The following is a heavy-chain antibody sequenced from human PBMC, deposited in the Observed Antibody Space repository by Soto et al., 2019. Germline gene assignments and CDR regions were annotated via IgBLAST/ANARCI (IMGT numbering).Heavy chain of an antibody. J-gene: IGHJ4*02. CDR1: GFSLSTSGVG. CDR2: IYWDDDK. Sequence: QITLKESGPPLVKPTQTLTLTCTFSGFSLSTSGVGVGWIRQPPGKALEWLALIYWDDDKRYSPSLKSRLTLTKDTSKNQVVLTMTNMDPVDTATYYCVHRLLSSGRYLVGNWGQGTLVTVSS. D-gene: IGHD1-26*01. CDR3: VHRLLSSGRYLVGN. V-gene: IGHV2-5*02.